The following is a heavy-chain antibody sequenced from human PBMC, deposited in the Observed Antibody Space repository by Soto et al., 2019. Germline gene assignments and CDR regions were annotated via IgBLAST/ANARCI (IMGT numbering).Heavy chain of an antibody. CDR1: GYTYTSYY. V-gene: IGHV1-46*01. CDR3: ASAPGYSYGGYFCYYGMDV. Sequence: QVQLVQSGAEVKKPGASVKASCKASGYTYTSYYRHWVRQAPGQGLEWMGINNPIGGSTSYAQKFQGRVCMTRDTSTSTVYMELSSLRSEDTAVYYCASAPGYSYGGYFCYYGMDVWGKGPTVTVSS. J-gene: IGHJ6*04. D-gene: IGHD5-18*01. CDR2: NNPIGGST.